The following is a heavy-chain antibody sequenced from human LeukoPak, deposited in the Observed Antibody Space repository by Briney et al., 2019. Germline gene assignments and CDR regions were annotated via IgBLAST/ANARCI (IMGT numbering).Heavy chain of an antibody. CDR2: IIPIFGIA. Sequence: ASVKVACKASGGTFTSYATSWVRQAPGQGLEWMGRIIPIFGIANYAQKFQGRVTITADKSTSTASMELSSLRSENTAVYYCARSPGRLVVVPAAPENWFDPWGQGTLVTVSS. V-gene: IGHV1-69*04. CDR1: GGTFTSYA. D-gene: IGHD2-2*01. CDR3: ARSPGRLVVVPAAPENWFDP. J-gene: IGHJ5*02.